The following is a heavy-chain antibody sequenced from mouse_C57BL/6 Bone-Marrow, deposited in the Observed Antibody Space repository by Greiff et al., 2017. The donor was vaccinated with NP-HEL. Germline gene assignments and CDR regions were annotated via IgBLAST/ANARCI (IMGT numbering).Heavy chain of an antibody. D-gene: IGHD1-1*02. J-gene: IGHJ1*03. CDR1: GYTFTDYE. CDR2: IDPETGGT. CDR3: TRGGWYPYWYFDV. Sequence: VQLQPSGAELVRPGASVTLSCKASGYTFTDYEMHWVKQTPVHGLEWIGAIDPETGGTAYNQKFKGKAILTADKSSSTASMALRSLTSEDSAVYYCTRGGWYPYWYFDVWGTGTTVTVSS. V-gene: IGHV1-15*01.